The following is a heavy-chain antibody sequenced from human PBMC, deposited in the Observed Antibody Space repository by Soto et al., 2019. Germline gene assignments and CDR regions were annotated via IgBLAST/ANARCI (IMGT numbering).Heavy chain of an antibody. D-gene: IGHD3-9*01. CDR2: ITGNGGST. J-gene: IGHJ5*02. Sequence: PGGSLRLSCAASGFTFNIFAMNWVRQAPGKGLEWVSTITGNGGSTYYADSVKGRFTISRHNSKNTLYLQMNSLRAEDTAVYYCAKDGNPIPYLTGYYRLGWFDPWGQGTLVTVSS. CDR1: GFTFNIFA. CDR3: AKDGNPIPYLTGYYRLGWFDP. V-gene: IGHV3-23*01.